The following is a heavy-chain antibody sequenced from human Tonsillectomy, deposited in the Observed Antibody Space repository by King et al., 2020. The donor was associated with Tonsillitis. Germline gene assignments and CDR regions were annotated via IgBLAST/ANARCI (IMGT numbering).Heavy chain of an antibody. Sequence: QLQESGPGLVKPSETLSLTCTVSGGSISSYYWSWILQPPGKGLEWIGYIYYIGSTNYHPSPKSRFTISVDTSKNQFSLKLSSVTAADTAVYYCARGPDTSGYRDYWGQGTLVTVSS. CDR1: GGSISSYY. D-gene: IGHD3-22*01. J-gene: IGHJ4*02. CDR3: ARGPDTSGYRDY. CDR2: IYYIGST. V-gene: IGHV4-59*01.